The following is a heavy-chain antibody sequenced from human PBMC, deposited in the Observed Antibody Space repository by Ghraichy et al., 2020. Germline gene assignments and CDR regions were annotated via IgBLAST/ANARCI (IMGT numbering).Heavy chain of an antibody. CDR3: ARDAFNDYSNYYPPNWFDP. CDR2: IKQDGSEK. D-gene: IGHD4-11*01. V-gene: IGHV3-7*03. Sequence: GESLNISCAASGFTFSSYWMSWVRQAPGKGLEWVANIKQDGSEKYYVDSVKGRFTISRDNAKNSLYLQMNSLRAEDTAVYYCARDAFNDYSNYYPPNWFDPWGQGTLVTVSS. CDR1: GFTFSSYW. J-gene: IGHJ5*02.